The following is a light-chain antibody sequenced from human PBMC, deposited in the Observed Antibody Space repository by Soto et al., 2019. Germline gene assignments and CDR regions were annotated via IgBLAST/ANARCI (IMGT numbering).Light chain of an antibody. CDR1: SSNIGAGYD. Sequence: QAVVTQPPSVSGAPGQRVTISCTGSSSNIGAGYDVHWYQQLPGTAPKLLIYGNSNRPSGVPDRFSGSKSGTSASLAITGLLAEDAAVYYCQSYDSSLSGVVFGGGTKLTVL. CDR3: QSYDSSLSGVV. V-gene: IGLV1-40*01. J-gene: IGLJ2*01. CDR2: GNS.